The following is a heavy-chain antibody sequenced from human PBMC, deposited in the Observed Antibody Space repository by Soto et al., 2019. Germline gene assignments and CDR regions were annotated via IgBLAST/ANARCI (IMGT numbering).Heavy chain of an antibody. Sequence: GGSLRLSCAASGFTFRSYGMHWVRQAPGKGLEWVAVIWYDGSNKYYADSVKGRFTISRDNSKNTLYLQMNSLRAEDTAVYYCARDWYYYDSSGPMDYWGQGTLVTVSS. D-gene: IGHD3-22*01. CDR3: ARDWYYYDSSGPMDY. V-gene: IGHV3-33*01. J-gene: IGHJ4*02. CDR2: IWYDGSNK. CDR1: GFTFRSYG.